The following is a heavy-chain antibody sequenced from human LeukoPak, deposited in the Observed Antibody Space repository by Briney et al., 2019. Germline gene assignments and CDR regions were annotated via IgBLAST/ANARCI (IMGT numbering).Heavy chain of an antibody. J-gene: IGHJ6*02. Sequence: GASVKVSCKASGYTFTSYGISWVRQAPGQGLEWMGWMNPNSGNTGYAQKFQGRVTMTRNTSISTTYMELSSLRSEDTAVYYCARERTYGMDVWGQGTTVTVSS. V-gene: IGHV1-8*02. CDR1: GYTFTSYG. CDR2: MNPNSGNT. CDR3: ARERTYGMDV.